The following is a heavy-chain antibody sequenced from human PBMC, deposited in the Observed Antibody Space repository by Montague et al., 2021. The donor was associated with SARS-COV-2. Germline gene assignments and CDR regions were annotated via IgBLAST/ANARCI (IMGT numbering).Heavy chain of an antibody. Sequence: PALVTPTQTLTLTCTFSGFSLSTSGMCVSWIRQPPGKALEWLARIDWDDDKYYSTSLRTRLTISKDTSKNQVVLTMTNMDPVDTATHYCARTPYYYDSSGYYYGAFDIWGQGTMVTVSS. CDR1: GFSLSTSGMC. CDR2: IDWDDDK. CDR3: ARTPYYYDSSGYYYGAFDI. J-gene: IGHJ3*02. V-gene: IGHV2-70*11. D-gene: IGHD3-22*01.